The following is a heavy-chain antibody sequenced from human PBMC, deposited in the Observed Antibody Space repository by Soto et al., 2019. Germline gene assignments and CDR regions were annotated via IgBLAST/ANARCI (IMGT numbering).Heavy chain of an antibody. CDR1: GGSISSSSYY. CDR2: IYYSGST. Sequence: PSETLSLTCTVSGGSISSSSYYWVLIRQPPGKGLEWIGSIYYSGSTYYNPSLKSRVTISVDTSKNQFSLKLSSVTAADTAVYYCARVVAVAGLDYWGQGTLVTVSS. D-gene: IGHD6-19*01. J-gene: IGHJ4*02. V-gene: IGHV4-39*01. CDR3: ARVVAVAGLDY.